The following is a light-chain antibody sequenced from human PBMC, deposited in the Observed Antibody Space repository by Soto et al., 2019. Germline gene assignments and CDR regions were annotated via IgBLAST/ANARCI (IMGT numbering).Light chain of an antibody. CDR2: GAS. CDR3: QKYNKGPVT. Sequence: EIVMTQSQATLSVSPGERSTLSCRASQSMSSNLAWYQQRPGQAPRLLIYGASTRATGIPDRFSGSGSGTDLNLTISRLQSEDFAVYYCQKYNKGPVTCGQGTKVDIK. V-gene: IGKV3-15*01. CDR1: QSMSSN. J-gene: IGKJ1*01.